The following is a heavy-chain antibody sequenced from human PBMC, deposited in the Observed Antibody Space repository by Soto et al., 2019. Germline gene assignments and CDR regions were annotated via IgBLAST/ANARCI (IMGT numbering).Heavy chain of an antibody. V-gene: IGHV3-30-3*02. D-gene: IGHD6-13*01. CDR3: AKSHSSSWYHFDY. Sequence: PWGSLRLSCAASGFTFRNYAMHWVRQAPGKGLEWVAVISYGGKNKYYADSVKGRFTISRDNSKHTLHLQMDSLRAEDTALCYCAKSHSSSWYHFDYWGQGTLVTVSS. CDR1: GFTFRNYA. CDR2: ISYGGKNK. J-gene: IGHJ4*02.